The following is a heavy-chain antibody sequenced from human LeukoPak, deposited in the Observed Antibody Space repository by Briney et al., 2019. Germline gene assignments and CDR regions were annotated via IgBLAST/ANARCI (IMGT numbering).Heavy chain of an antibody. D-gene: IGHD2-2*01. CDR1: GYIFTGYY. CDR2: INPNSGDT. CDR3: ARALVSPENWFDP. Sequence: ASVKVSCKASGYIFTGYYMHWVRQAPGQGLEWMGWINPNSGDTNYAQKFQGRVTMTRDTSISTAYMELSRLRSDDTAVYYCARALVSPENWFDPWGQGTLVTVSS. J-gene: IGHJ5*02. V-gene: IGHV1-2*02.